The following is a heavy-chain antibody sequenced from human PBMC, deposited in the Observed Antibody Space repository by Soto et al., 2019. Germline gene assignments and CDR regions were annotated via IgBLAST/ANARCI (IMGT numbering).Heavy chain of an antibody. CDR2: IYYSGST. V-gene: IGHV4-59*01. J-gene: IGHJ3*02. D-gene: IGHD3-10*01. CDR3: ARAGGQVGGAFDI. CDR1: GGSISSYY. Sequence: SETLSLTCTVSGGSISSYYWSWIRQPPGKGLEWIGYIYYSGSTNYNPSLKSRVTISVDTSKNQFSLKLSSVTAADTAVYYCARAGGQVGGAFDIWGQGTMVTVSS.